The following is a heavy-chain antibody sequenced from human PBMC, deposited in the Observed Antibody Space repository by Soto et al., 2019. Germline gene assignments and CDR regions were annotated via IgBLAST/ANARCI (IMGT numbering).Heavy chain of an antibody. CDR3: ARLAVAGANYLDY. J-gene: IGHJ4*02. Sequence: SETLSLTCTVSGGSISISSYYWGWLRQPPGKGLEWIGSIYYSGSTYYNPSLKSRVTISVDTSKNQFSLKLSSVTAADTAVYYCARLAVAGANYLDYWGQGTLVTVSS. CDR2: IYYSGST. CDR1: GGSISISSYY. D-gene: IGHD6-19*01. V-gene: IGHV4-39*01.